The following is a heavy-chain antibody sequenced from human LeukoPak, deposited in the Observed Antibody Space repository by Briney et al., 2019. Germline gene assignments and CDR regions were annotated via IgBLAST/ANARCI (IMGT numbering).Heavy chain of an antibody. CDR3: ARDLSWSGTPGY. Sequence: GAAVKVFCKASGYTFTSYGISWVRQAPGQGREGMGWISAYNGNTNYAQKLQGRVTMTTDTSTSTAYMELRSLRSDDTAVYYCARDLSWSGTPGYWGQGTLVTVSS. J-gene: IGHJ4*02. D-gene: IGHD3-3*01. CDR1: GYTFTSYG. V-gene: IGHV1-18*04. CDR2: ISAYNGNT.